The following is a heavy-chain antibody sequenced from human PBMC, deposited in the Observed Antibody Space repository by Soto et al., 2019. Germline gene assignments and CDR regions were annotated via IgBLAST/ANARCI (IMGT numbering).Heavy chain of an antibody. Sequence: QVTLKESGPVLVKPTETLTLTCTVSGFSLSNARMGVSWIRQPPGKALEWLAHIFSNDEKSYSTSLKSRLTTSQDTSKSQLVLTMTNMDPVDTATYYCSSSWSEGWFDPWGQGTLVTVSS. CDR2: IFSNDEK. CDR3: SSSWSEGWFDP. J-gene: IGHJ5*02. V-gene: IGHV2-26*01. CDR1: GFSLSNARMG. D-gene: IGHD6-13*01.